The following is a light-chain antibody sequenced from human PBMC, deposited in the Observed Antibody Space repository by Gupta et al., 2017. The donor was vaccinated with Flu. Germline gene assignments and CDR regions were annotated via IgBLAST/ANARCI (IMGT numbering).Light chain of an antibody. CDR3: SSYTSSSSLV. CDR1: SSDGGGYNY. Sequence: SITISCTGTSSDGGGYNYVSWDQQHPGKAPKLMIYEVSNRPSGVSNRFSGSKSGNTASLTISGLQPEDEADYYCSSYTSSSSLVFGGGTKLTVL. J-gene: IGLJ2*01. V-gene: IGLV2-14*01. CDR2: EVS.